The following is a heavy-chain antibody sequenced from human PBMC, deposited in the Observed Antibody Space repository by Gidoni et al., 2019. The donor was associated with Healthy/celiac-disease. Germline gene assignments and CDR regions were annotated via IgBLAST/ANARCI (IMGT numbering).Heavy chain of an antibody. CDR2: IYTSGST. J-gene: IGHJ4*02. Sequence: QVQLPESVPGRVKHSETLSLPRPVSGCSISSYYWSWIRQPAGKGLEWIGHIYTSGSTNYNPSLKSRVTMSVDTSKNQFSLKLSSVTAADTAVYYCAGWSVYYDSSGYLDYWGQGTLVTVSS. CDR3: AGWSVYYDSSGYLDY. CDR1: GCSISSYY. V-gene: IGHV4-4*07. D-gene: IGHD3-22*01.